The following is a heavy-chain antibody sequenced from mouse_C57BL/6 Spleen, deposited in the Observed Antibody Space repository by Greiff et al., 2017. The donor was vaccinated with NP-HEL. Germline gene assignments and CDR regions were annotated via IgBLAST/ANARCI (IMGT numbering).Heavy chain of an antibody. J-gene: IGHJ4*01. CDR2: INPNNGGT. D-gene: IGHD2-4*01. V-gene: IGHV1-26*01. CDR3: ARGNDYVPHPMDY. CDR1: GYTFTDYY. Sequence: EVQLQQSGPELVKPGASVKISCKASGYTFTDYYMNWVKQSHGKSLEWIGDINPNNGGTSYNQKFKGKATLTVDKSSSTAYMELRSLTSEDSAGYYCARGNDYVPHPMDYWGQGTSVTVSS.